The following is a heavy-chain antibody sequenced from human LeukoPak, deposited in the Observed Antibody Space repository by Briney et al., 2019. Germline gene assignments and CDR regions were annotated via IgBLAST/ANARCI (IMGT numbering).Heavy chain of an antibody. CDR2: INWNGGST. Sequence: GGSLRLSCAASGFTFDDYGMSWVRQAPGKGLEWVSGINWNGGSTGYADSVKGRFTISRDNAKNSLYLQMNSLRAEDTAVYYCARNRGSSGWSTPHIWGQGTMVTVSS. D-gene: IGHD6-19*01. V-gene: IGHV3-20*04. J-gene: IGHJ3*02. CDR3: ARNRGSSGWSTPHI. CDR1: GFTFDDYG.